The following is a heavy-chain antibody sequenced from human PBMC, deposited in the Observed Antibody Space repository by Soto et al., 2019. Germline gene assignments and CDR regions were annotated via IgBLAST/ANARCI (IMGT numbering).Heavy chain of an antibody. Sequence: ETLSLTCTVSGGSISSYYWSWIRQPPGKGLEWIGYIYYSGSTNYNPSLKSRVTISVDTSKNQFSLKLSSVTAADTAVYYCARDGEGYYGMDVWGQGTTVTVSS. V-gene: IGHV4-59*01. CDR3: ARDGEGYYGMDV. CDR1: GGSISSYY. J-gene: IGHJ6*02. D-gene: IGHD3-3*01. CDR2: IYYSGST.